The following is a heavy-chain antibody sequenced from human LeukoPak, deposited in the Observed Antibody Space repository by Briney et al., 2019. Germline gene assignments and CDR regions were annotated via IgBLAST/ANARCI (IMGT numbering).Heavy chain of an antibody. CDR3: ARGPPYYDFWSGYYWFDP. J-gene: IGHJ5*02. Sequence: GGSLRLSCAASGFTFSSYWMSWVRQAPGKGLEWVANIKQDGSEKYYVDSVKGRFTISRDNAKNSLYLQMNSLRAEDTAVYYCARGPPYYDFWSGYYWFDPWGQGTLDTVSS. V-gene: IGHV3-7*03. CDR2: IKQDGSEK. D-gene: IGHD3-3*01. CDR1: GFTFSSYW.